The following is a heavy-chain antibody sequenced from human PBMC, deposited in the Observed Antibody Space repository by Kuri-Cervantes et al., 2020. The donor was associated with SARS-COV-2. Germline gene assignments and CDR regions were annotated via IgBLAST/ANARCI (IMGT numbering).Heavy chain of an antibody. V-gene: IGHV3-30*02. J-gene: IGHJ6*03. CDR2: IRYDGSNK. Sequence: GGSLRLSCAASGFTFSSYGMHWVRQAPGKGLEWVAFIRYDGSNKYYADSVKGRFTISRDNSKNTLYLQMNSLRAEDTAVYYYAKGTGRLPYYMDVWGKGTTVTVSS. D-gene: IGHD1-1*01. CDR1: GFTFSSYG. CDR3: AKGTGRLPYYMDV.